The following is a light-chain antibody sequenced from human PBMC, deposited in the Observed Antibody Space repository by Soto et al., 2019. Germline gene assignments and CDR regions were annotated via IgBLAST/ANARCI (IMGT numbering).Light chain of an antibody. CDR3: SSYSSGSTLWV. CDR1: SSDIGGYKY. J-gene: IGLJ3*02. V-gene: IGLV2-14*01. CDR2: EVN. Sequence: QSALTQPASVSGSPGQSITISCTGTSSDIGGYKYVSWYQHHPGKVPQLIIYEVNNRPSGVSNRFSGSKSGNTASLTISGLQAEDEAVYYCSSYSSGSTLWVFGGGTKVTVL.